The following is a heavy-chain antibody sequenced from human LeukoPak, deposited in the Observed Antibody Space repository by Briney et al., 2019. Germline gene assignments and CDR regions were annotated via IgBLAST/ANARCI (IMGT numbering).Heavy chain of an antibody. CDR1: GFTFSNEA. CDR2: ISPGGGTT. V-gene: IGHV3-23*01. CDR3: TKVRSGSSNWALRVFDY. J-gene: IGHJ4*02. D-gene: IGHD4-11*01. Sequence: GGSLRLSCAVSGFTFSNEAMGWVRQRRGGGLEWVSPISPGGGTTYYAESMKGRFTISRDNSKSTLYLEMNSLRVEDTAVYYCTKVRSGSSNWALRVFDYWGQGALVTVSS.